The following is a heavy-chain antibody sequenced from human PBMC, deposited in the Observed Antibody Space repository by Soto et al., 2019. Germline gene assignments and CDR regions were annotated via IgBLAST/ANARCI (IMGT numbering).Heavy chain of an antibody. Sequence: ASETLSLTCTVSGGSISSGGYYWSWIRQHPGKGLEWIGYIYYSGSTYYNPSLKSRVTISVDTSKNQFSLKLSSVTAADTAVYYCARDIPFGVVIGSRFDPWGQGTLVTVSS. CDR2: IYYSGST. V-gene: IGHV4-31*03. J-gene: IGHJ5*02. D-gene: IGHD3-3*01. CDR3: ARDIPFGVVIGSRFDP. CDR1: GGSISSGGYY.